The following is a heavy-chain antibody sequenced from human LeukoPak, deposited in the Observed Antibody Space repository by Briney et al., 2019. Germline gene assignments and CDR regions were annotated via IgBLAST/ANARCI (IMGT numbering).Heavy chain of an antibody. CDR2: INPSGGST. CDR1: GYTFTSYY. D-gene: IGHD5-24*01. CDR3: ASPRPRDGYNKGLDY. Sequence: GASVKVSCKASGYTFTSYYMHWVRQAPGQGLEWMGIINPSGGSTSYAQKFQGRVTMTRDTSTSTVYMELSSLRSEDTAVYYCASPRPRDGYNKGLDYWGQGTLVTVSS. J-gene: IGHJ4*02. V-gene: IGHV1-46*01.